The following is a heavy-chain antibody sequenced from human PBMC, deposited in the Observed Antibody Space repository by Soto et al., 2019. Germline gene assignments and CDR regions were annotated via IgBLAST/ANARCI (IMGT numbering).Heavy chain of an antibody. CDR2: IIPIFGTA. Sequence: QVQLVQSGAEVKKPGSSVKVSCKASGGTFSSYAISWVRQAPGQGLEWMGGIIPIFGTANYAQKFQGRVTITADESTSTAYMELSRLRSEHTAVYYCARVPGYCSGGSCYSYPPDYYYYGMDVWGQGTTVTVSS. CDR1: GGTFSSYA. CDR3: ARVPGYCSGGSCYSYPPDYYYYGMDV. D-gene: IGHD2-15*01. J-gene: IGHJ6*02. V-gene: IGHV1-69*01.